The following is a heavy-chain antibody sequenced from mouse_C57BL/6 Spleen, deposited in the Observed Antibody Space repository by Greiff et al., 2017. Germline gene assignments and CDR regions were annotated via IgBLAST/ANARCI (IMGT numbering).Heavy chain of an antibody. CDR2: ISYDGSN. V-gene: IGHV3-6*01. CDR3: ARNAWYFDV. CDR1: GYSITSGYY. J-gene: IGHJ1*03. Sequence: ESGPGLVKPSQSLSLTCSVTGYSITSGYYWNWIRQFLGNKLEWMGYISYDGSNNYNPSLKNRISITRDTSRNQFFLKLNSVTTEDTATYYCARNAWYFDVWGTGATVTVSS.